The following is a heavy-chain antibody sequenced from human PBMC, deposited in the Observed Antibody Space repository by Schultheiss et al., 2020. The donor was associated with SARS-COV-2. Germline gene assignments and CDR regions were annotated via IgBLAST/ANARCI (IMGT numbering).Heavy chain of an antibody. CDR2: INPSGGST. CDR3: ARGRVGCSSTSCRSYYYYYMDV. J-gene: IGHJ6*03. CDR1: GYTFTSYY. Sequence: ASVKVSCKASGYTFTSYYMHWVRQAPGQGLEWMGIINPSGGSTSYAQKFQGRVTMTEDTSTDTAYMELSSLRSEDTAVYYCARGRVGCSSTSCRSYYYYYMDVWGKGTTVTVSS. V-gene: IGHV1-46*01. D-gene: IGHD2-2*01.